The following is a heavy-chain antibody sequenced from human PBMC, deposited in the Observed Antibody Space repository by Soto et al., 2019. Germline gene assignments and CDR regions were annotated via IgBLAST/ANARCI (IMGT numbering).Heavy chain of an antibody. CDR2: IWYDGSNK. CDR1: GFTFSSYG. CDR3: ARGSGYDNGPMCLDY. V-gene: IGHV3-33*01. J-gene: IGHJ4*02. Sequence: PGGSLRLSCAASGFTFSSYGMHWVRQAPGKGLEWVAVIWYDGSNKYYADSVKGRFTISRDNSKNTLYLQMDSLRAEDTAVYYCARGSGYDNGPMCLDYWGQGTLVTVSS. D-gene: IGHD5-12*01.